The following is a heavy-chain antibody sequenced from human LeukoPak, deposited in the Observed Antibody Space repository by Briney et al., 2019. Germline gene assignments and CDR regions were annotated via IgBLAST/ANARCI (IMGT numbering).Heavy chain of an antibody. Sequence: ASVKVSCKVSGYTLTELSMHWVRQAPGKGLEWMGGFDPEDGETIYAQKFQGRVTMTGDTSTDTAYMELSSLRSEDTAVYYCAKTYSSGWRDAFDIWGQGTMVTVSS. CDR3: AKTYSSGWRDAFDI. D-gene: IGHD6-19*01. J-gene: IGHJ3*02. CDR1: GYTLTELS. CDR2: FDPEDGET. V-gene: IGHV1-24*01.